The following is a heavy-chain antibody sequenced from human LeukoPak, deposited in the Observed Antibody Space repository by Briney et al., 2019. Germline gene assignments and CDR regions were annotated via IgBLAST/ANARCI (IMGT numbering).Heavy chain of an antibody. CDR2: VYSGDYT. CDR1: GVTVSSNY. CDR3: ATSLFRSGTYYSGAFDI. Sequence: GGSLRLSCAAYGVTVSSNYINWVRQAPGKGLEWVLVVYSGDYTHYADSVKGRFTISRDNSKNTLFLQMNSLGAEDTAVYYCATSLFRSGTYYSGAFDIWGQGTMVTVSS. J-gene: IGHJ3*02. V-gene: IGHV3-66*01. D-gene: IGHD3-10*01.